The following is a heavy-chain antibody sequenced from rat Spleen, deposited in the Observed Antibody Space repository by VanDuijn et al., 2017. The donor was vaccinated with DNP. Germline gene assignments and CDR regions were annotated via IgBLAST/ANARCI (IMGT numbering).Heavy chain of an antibody. CDR2: ITNSGDNI. CDR1: GFTFSDYY. J-gene: IGHJ2*01. D-gene: IGHD1-4*01. V-gene: IGHV5-25*01. CDR3: ASRPPPTRGPFDY. Sequence: EVQLVESDGGLVQPGRSLKLSCGASGFTFSDYYMAWVRQAPTKGLEWVASITNSGDNIYYSDSVKGRFTISRDNAKSTLYLQMDSLRSEDTATYYCASRPPPTRGPFDYWGQGVTVTVSS.